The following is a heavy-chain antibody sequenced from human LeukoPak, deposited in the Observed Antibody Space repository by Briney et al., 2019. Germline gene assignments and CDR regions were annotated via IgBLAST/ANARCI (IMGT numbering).Heavy chain of an antibody. V-gene: IGHV4-39*01. J-gene: IGHJ4*02. CDR1: GGSISSSSYY. CDR3: ARLLYQLLYFDY. D-gene: IGHD2-2*01. CDR2: IYYSGST. Sequence: PSQTLSLTCTVSGGSISSSSYYWGWIRQPPGKGLEWIGSIYYSGSTYYNPSLKSRVTISVDTSKNQFSLKLSSVTAADTAVYYCARLLYQLLYFDYWGQGTLVAVSS.